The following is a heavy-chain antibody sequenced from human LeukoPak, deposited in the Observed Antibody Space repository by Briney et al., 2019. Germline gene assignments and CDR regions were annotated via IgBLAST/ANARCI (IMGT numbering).Heavy chain of an antibody. J-gene: IGHJ6*03. D-gene: IGHD3-10*01. CDR3: ARVLTVRGPPNRMDV. CDR1: GGSISSSSYY. Sequence: PSETLSLTCTVSGGSISSSSYYWGWIRQPPGKGLEWIGSIYYSGSTNYNPSLKSRVTISVDTSKNQFSLKLSSVTAADTAVYYCARVLTVRGPPNRMDVWGKGTTVTVSS. CDR2: IYYSGST. V-gene: IGHV4-39*07.